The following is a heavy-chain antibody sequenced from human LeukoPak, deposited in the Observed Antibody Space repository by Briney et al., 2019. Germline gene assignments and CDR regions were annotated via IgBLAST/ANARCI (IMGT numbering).Heavy chain of an antibody. D-gene: IGHD6-13*01. Sequence: GGSLRLSCAASGFTFGSYAMSWVRQAPGKGLEWVSAISGSGGSTYYADSVKGRFTISRDNSKNTLYLQMNSLRAEDTAVYYCARGQIAAAGNFDYWGQGTLVTVSS. CDR3: ARGQIAAAGNFDY. CDR2: ISGSGGST. CDR1: GFTFGSYA. V-gene: IGHV3-23*01. J-gene: IGHJ4*02.